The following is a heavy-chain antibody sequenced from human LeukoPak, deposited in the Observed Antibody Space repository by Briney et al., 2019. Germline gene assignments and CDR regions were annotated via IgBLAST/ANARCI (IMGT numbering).Heavy chain of an antibody. J-gene: IGHJ4*02. D-gene: IGHD6-13*01. V-gene: IGHV1-2*02. CDR1: GYTFNGYY. CDR2: INPNSGGT. Sequence: ASVKVSCKASGYTFNGYYVHWVRQAPGQGLEWMGWINPNSGGTNYAQKFQGRVTMTRDTSISTAYMELSRLRSDDTAVYYCARDRGSSWYYDFDYWGQGTLVTVSS. CDR3: ARDRGSSWYYDFDY.